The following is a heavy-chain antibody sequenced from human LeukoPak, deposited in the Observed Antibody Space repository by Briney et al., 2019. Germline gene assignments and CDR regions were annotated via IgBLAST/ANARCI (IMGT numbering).Heavy chain of an antibody. CDR2: INPKSGGT. V-gene: IGHV1-2*02. J-gene: IGHJ4*02. Sequence: GASVKVSCKASGGTFSSYAISWVRQAPGQGLEWMGWINPKSGGTNYPQKFQGRVTMTRDTSISTAYMELSRLRSDDTAVYYCARDSYGGNVRTTLHYFDYWGQGTLVTVSS. D-gene: IGHD4-23*01. CDR3: ARDSYGGNVRTTLHYFDY. CDR1: GGTFSSYA.